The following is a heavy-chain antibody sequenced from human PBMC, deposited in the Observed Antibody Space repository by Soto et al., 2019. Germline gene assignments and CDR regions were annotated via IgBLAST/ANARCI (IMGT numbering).Heavy chain of an antibody. CDR1: GFTFSSYA. V-gene: IGHV3-64D*09. D-gene: IGHD1-26*01. Sequence: GGSLRLSCSASGFTFSSYAMHWVRQAPGKGLEYVSAISSNGGSTYYADSVKGRFTISRDNSKNTLYLQMSSLRAEDTAVYYFVKGLIVGATDAFDIWGQGTMVTVSS. CDR3: VKGLIVGATDAFDI. J-gene: IGHJ3*02. CDR2: ISSNGGST.